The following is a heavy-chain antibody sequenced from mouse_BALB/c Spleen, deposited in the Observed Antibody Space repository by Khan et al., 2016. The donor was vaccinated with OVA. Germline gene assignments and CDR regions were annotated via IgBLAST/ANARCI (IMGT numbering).Heavy chain of an antibody. J-gene: IGHJ1*01. CDR1: GISITTRNYR. D-gene: IGHD1-1*01. Sequence: EVQLQESGPGLVKPSQTVSLTCTVTGISITTRNYRWSWIRQFPGNKLEWIGYIYYSGTITYNPSLTSRATITRDTSKNQFFLEMNSLTAEDTATYYCARDEYYGYWYFEVWGAGTTVTVSS. CDR2: IYYSGTI. CDR3: ARDEYYGYWYFEV. V-gene: IGHV3-5*02.